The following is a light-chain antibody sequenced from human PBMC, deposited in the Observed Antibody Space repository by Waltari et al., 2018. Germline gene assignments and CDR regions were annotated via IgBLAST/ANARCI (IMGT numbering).Light chain of an antibody. CDR2: DVS. CDR1: SSDIGGYTY. Sequence: QSPLTQPASVSGSPGQSITISCTGTSSDIGGYTYVSWYQQHPGKAPRLMIYDVSDRPSGVSNRFSGSKSGNTASLTISGLQAEDEADYYCSSYASGNTLFGGGTKPTVL. V-gene: IGLV2-14*03. CDR3: SSYASGNTL. J-gene: IGLJ2*01.